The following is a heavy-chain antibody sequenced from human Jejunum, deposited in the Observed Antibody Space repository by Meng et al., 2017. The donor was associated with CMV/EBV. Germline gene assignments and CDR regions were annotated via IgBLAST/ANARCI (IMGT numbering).Heavy chain of an antibody. CDR3: ARDLCSGGTCYTGFDF. D-gene: IGHD2-15*01. V-gene: IGHV1-18*04. CDR1: YTFRDFG. Sequence: YTFRDFGFSWVQQAPGQGPEWMAWINANNGHANYAQKFQGRVTVTTDTSTSTAYMELRSLTSDDTAVYYCARDLCSGGTCYTGFDFWGQGTLVTVSS. CDR2: INANNGHA. J-gene: IGHJ4*02.